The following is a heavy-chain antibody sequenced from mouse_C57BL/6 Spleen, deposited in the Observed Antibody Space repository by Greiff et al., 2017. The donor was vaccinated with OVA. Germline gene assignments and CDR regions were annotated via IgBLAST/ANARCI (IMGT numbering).Heavy chain of an antibody. V-gene: IGHV1-64*01. J-gene: IGHJ4*01. D-gene: IGHD1-1*01. CDR3: ARYGLDITDYAMDY. Sequence: VQLQQPGAELVKPGASVKLSCKASGYTFTSYWMHWVKQRPGQGLEWIGMIHPNSGSTNYNEKFKSKATLTVDKSSSTAYMQLSSLTSEDSAVYYCARYGLDITDYAMDYWGQGTSVTVSS. CDR2: IHPNSGST. CDR1: GYTFTSYW.